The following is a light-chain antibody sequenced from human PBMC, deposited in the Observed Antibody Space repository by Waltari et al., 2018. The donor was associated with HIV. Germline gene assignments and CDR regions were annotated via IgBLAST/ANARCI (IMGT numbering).Light chain of an antibody. CDR2: GAS. J-gene: IGKJ4*01. V-gene: IGKV3-15*01. Sequence: EIVMTQSPATLSVSPGERATLSCRASQSVSSNLAWYQQKPGQAPRLLIYGASARATGIPARFSGRGSGTEFTLTISSLQSEDFAVYYCQQSNNWPPLTFGGGTKVEIK. CDR1: QSVSSN. CDR3: QQSNNWPPLT.